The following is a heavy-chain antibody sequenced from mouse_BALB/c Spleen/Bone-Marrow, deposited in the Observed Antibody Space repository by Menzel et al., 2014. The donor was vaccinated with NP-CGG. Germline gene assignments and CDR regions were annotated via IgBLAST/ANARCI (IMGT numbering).Heavy chain of an antibody. J-gene: IGHJ3*01. CDR2: ILPGSGSI. CDR3: ASPIYYGNYGFAY. CDR1: GYTFSSYW. Sequence: VKVVESGAELMKPGASVKISCKATGYTFSSYWIEWVKQRPGHGLEWIGEILPGSGSIKYNEKFKGKATFTADTSSNTAYMQLSSLTSEDSAVYYCASPIYYGNYGFAYWGQGTLVTVSA. V-gene: IGHV1-9*01. D-gene: IGHD2-1*01.